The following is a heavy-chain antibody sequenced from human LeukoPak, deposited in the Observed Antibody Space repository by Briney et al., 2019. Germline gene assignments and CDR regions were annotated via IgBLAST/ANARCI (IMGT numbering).Heavy chain of an antibody. Sequence: ETLSLTCAVSGYSFSSDYHWAWIRQPPGKGLEWIGSIYHTGTTYYNPSLKGRVTMSIDTSKNQFSLTLRSMTAADTAVYFCAREEKGTSDYWGQGTLVTVSS. CDR1: GYSFSSDYH. J-gene: IGHJ4*02. CDR2: IYHTGTT. V-gene: IGHV4-38-2*02. CDR3: AREEKGTSDY.